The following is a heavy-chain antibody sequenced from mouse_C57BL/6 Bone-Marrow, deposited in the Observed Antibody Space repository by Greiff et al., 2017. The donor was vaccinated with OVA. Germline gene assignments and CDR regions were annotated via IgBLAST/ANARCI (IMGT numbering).Heavy chain of an antibody. Sequence: QVQLQQPGAELVWPGTSVKLSCKASGYTFTNYWMHWVKQRPGQGLEWIGVIAPSDSYINYNQKFKGRATLTVDTSSSTAYMHLSSLTSEDSAVYYCAHYGSRLYLHYWGQGTSLTVSS. CDR3: AHYGSRLYLHY. J-gene: IGHJ2*02. CDR1: GYTFTNYW. D-gene: IGHD1-1*01. V-gene: IGHV1-59*01. CDR2: IAPSDSYI.